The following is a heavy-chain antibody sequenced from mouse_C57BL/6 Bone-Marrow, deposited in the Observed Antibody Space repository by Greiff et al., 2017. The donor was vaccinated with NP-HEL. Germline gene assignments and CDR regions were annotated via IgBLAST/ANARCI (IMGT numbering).Heavy chain of an antibody. CDR2: IDPSDSYT. V-gene: IGHV1-59*01. CDR3: ASTGGYAMDY. CDR1: GYTFTSYW. Sequence: QVQLQQPGAELVRPGTSVKLSCKASGYTFTSYWMHWVKQRPGQGLEWIGVIDPSDSYTNYNQKFKGKATLTVDTSSSTAYMQLSSLTSEDSAVYYCASTGGYAMDYWGQGTSVTVSS. J-gene: IGHJ4*01. D-gene: IGHD3-1*01.